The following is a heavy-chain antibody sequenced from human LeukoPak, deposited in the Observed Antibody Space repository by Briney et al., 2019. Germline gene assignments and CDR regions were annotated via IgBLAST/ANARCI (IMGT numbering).Heavy chain of an antibody. D-gene: IGHD2-21*02. J-gene: IGHJ1*01. Sequence: GGSLRLSCAASGFTFGDYAMSWVRQAPGKGLEWVGFIRSKAYGGTTEYAASVKGRFTISRDDSKSIAYLQMNSLKTEDTAVYYCTRVAVTAIRAEYFQHWGQGTLVTVSS. CDR2: IRSKAYGGTT. CDR3: TRVAVTAIRAEYFQH. CDR1: GFTFGDYA. V-gene: IGHV3-49*04.